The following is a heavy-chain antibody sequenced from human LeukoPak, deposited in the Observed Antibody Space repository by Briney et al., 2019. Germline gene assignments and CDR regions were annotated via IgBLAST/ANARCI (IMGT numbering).Heavy chain of an antibody. CDR2: ISWNSGSI. CDR3: AKDIGRYYYDSSFDY. D-gene: IGHD3-22*01. Sequence: PGGSLRLSCAASGFTFDDYAIHWVRQAPGKGLEWVSGISWNSGSIGYADSVKGRFTISRDNARNSLYLQMNSLRAEDTALYYCAKDIGRYYYDSSFDYWGQGTLVTVSS. V-gene: IGHV3-9*01. CDR1: GFTFDDYA. J-gene: IGHJ4*02.